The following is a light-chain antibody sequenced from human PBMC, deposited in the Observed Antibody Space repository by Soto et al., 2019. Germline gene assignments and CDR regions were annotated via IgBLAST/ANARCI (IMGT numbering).Light chain of an antibody. Sequence: DIQMTQSPSSLSASVGDRVTITCQASQDITNSLNWYQQKPGKAPKVLIYDASILETGVPSRFSGSGSGTDFTFTISSLQPEDVATYDCQQYDNLPLTVGPGTTVDIE. CDR3: QQYDNLPLT. J-gene: IGKJ3*01. V-gene: IGKV1-33*01. CDR1: QDITNS. CDR2: DAS.